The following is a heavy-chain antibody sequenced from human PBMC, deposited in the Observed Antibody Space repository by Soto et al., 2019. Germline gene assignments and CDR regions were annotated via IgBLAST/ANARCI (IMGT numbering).Heavy chain of an antibody. V-gene: IGHV4-39*01. Sequence: PSETLSLTCTVSVASIISSSDYWAWIRQSPGRGLEWIGSIYHTGTTYYSPSLKSRVTMSVDTSKNYFSLKLNSVTASDTAIYFCARHGPSAPRGFFDAWGQGILVTVSS. J-gene: IGHJ5*02. CDR3: ARHGPSAPRGFFDA. CDR1: VASIISSSDY. CDR2: IYHTGTT. D-gene: IGHD3-10*01.